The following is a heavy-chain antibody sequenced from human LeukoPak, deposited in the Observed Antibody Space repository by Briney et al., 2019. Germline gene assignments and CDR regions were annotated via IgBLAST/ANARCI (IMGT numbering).Heavy chain of an antibody. CDR1: GFTCSSYS. J-gene: IGHJ4*01. CDR2: ISGGGDSP. D-gene: IGHD1-14*01. Sequence: PGGSLRCKGTGPGFTCSSYSRSWVRQAPGKGLEWVSVISGGGDSPYYTDSVKGRFTISRDNFKNTLYLRMNSLRAEDTAVYYCAKGPRAEPVTCYFYYWGPGTLVTVSS. V-gene: IGHV3-23*01. CDR3: AKGPRAEPVTCYFYY.